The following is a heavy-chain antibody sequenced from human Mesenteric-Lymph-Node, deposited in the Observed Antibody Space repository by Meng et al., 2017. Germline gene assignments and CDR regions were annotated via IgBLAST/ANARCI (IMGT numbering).Heavy chain of an antibody. CDR1: GYTFTGYY. CDR3: ERGMGLYSSTPDY. J-gene: IGHJ4*02. D-gene: IGHD6-13*01. V-gene: IGHV1-2*06. Sequence: SVNVSFMASGYTFTGYYMHWVRQAPGQGLEWMGRINPNSGGTNYAQKFQGRVTMTRDTSISTAYMELSRLRSDDTAVYYCERGMGLYSSTPDYWGQGTLVTVSS. CDR2: INPNSGGT.